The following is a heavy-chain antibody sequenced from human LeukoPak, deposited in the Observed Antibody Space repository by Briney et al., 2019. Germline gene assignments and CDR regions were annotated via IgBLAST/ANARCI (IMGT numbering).Heavy chain of an antibody. V-gene: IGHV4-59*01. CDR2: IYYSGST. J-gene: IGHJ6*02. CDR3: ARDRPHVLRYFDWTFNAYYYSGMDV. D-gene: IGHD3-9*01. Sequence: SETLSLTCTVSGGSISSYYWSWIRQPPGKGLEWMGYIYYSGSTNYNPSLKSRVTISVDTSKNQFSLKLSSVTAADTAVYYCARDRPHVLRYFDWTFNAYYYSGMDVWGQGTTVTVSS. CDR1: GGSISSYY.